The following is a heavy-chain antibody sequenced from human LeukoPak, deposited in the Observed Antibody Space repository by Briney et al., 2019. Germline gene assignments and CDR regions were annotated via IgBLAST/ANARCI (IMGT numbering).Heavy chain of an antibody. CDR3: ARDFGENYYFDY. Sequence: SETLSLTCTVSGGSIDNHYWSWIRQPPGKGLEWIGSIYYSGSTYYNPSLKSRVTISVDTSKNQFSLKLSSVTAADTAVYYCARDFGENYYFDYWGQGTLVTVSS. CDR1: GGSIDNHY. CDR2: IYYSGST. D-gene: IGHD2-21*01. J-gene: IGHJ4*02. V-gene: IGHV4-59*05.